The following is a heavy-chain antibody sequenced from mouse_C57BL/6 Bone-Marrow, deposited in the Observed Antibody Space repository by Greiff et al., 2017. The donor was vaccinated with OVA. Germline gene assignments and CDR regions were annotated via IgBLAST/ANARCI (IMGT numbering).Heavy chain of an antibody. Sequence: EVMLVESGGGLVQPGGSLSLSCAASGFTFTDYYMSWVRQPPGKALEWLGFIRNKATGYTTEYSASVKGRFTISRDNSQSILYLQMEALRAEDSATYYSARSLLLRYWYCDVWGTGTTVTVSS. CDR2: IRNKATGYTT. D-gene: IGHD1-1*01. V-gene: IGHV7-3*01. J-gene: IGHJ1*03. CDR1: GFTFTDYY. CDR3: ARSLLLRYWYCDV.